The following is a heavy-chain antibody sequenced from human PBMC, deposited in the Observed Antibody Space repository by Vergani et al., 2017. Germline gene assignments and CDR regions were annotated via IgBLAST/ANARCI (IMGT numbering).Heavy chain of an antibody. CDR3: AVRPRVNLVGGGIVTKRTFDY. J-gene: IGHJ4*02. V-gene: IGHV4-34*02. D-gene: IGHD3-10*01. CDR1: GESFSRFY. Sequence: QVPLQQWGAGGVKPSGTLSLTCAVFGESFSRFYWSWFRQPPGKGLEWIGEINNDGHTNYNPSLESRVTVSRDTAKNQFSLNLMSVTAADTAMCYCAVRPRVNLVGGGIVTKRTFDYWGQGSLVTVSS. CDR2: INNDGHT.